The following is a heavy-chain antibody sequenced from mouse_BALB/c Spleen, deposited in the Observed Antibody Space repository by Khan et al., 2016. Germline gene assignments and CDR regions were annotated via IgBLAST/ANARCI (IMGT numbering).Heavy chain of an antibody. CDR2: ISYSGST. Sequence: EVQLQESGPGLVKPSQSLSLTCTVTGYSITSDYAWNWIRQFPGNKLEWMGYISYSGSTSYNPSLKSRISITRDTSKNQFFLQLNSVTTEDTATDYCARWDDGYSYYFDYWGQGTTLTVSS. J-gene: IGHJ2*01. CDR3: ARWDDGYSYYFDY. D-gene: IGHD2-3*01. V-gene: IGHV3-2*02. CDR1: GYSITSDYA.